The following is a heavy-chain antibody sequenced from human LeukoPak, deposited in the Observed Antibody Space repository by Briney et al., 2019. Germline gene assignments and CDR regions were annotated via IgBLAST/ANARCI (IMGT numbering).Heavy chain of an antibody. J-gene: IGHJ4*02. CDR3: ARVLFGLGRPYSSSSFFDY. Sequence: SQTLSLTYTVSGGPISSGDYYWSWNRQPPGKGLEWIGYIYYSGSTYYNPSLKSRVTISVDTSKHQFSLKLSSVTAADTAVYYCARVLFGLGRPYSSSSFFDYWGQGTLVTVSS. CDR1: GGPISSGDYY. CDR2: IYYSGST. V-gene: IGHV4-30-4*08. D-gene: IGHD6-6*01.